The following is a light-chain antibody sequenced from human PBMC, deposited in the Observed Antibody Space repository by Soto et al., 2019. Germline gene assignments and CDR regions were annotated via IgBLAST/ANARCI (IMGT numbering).Light chain of an antibody. V-gene: IGKV3-15*01. CDR3: QQYNNWPET. CDR2: GAS. J-gene: IGKJ1*01. Sequence: EIVMTQSPATLSVSPGERATLSCRASQSVSSNLAWYQQKPGQAPRLLIYGASTRAPDVPARFSGSGSGTEFTLTISSLQSEDFAVYYCQQYNNWPETFGPGTKVDIK. CDR1: QSVSSN.